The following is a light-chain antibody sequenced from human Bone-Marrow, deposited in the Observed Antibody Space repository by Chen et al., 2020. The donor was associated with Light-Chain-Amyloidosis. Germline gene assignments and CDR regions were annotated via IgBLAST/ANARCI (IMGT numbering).Light chain of an antibody. CDR2: SND. Sequence: VLTQPPSASGTPGQRVTISCSGSSSNIGSNTVNWYQQLPGTAPKLLMFSNDLRPSGVPDRFSGAKSGTSASLAISGLQSEDEAEYYCATWDDSLKVIGGGTKLTVL. V-gene: IGLV1-44*01. CDR1: SSNIGSNT. J-gene: IGLJ3*02. CDR3: ATWDDSLKV.